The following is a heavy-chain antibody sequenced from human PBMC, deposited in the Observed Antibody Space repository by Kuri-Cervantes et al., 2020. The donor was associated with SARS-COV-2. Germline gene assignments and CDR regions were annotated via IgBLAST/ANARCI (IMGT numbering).Heavy chain of an antibody. J-gene: IGHJ4*02. Sequence: LRLSCTVSGGSISSGDYYWSWIRQPPGKGLEWIGYIYYSGSTYYNPSLRSRVTISVDTSKNQFSLKLSSVTAADTAVYYCARGGRAAALFDYWGQGTLVTVSS. CDR1: GGSISSGDYY. CDR2: IYYSGST. CDR3: ARGGRAAALFDY. D-gene: IGHD6-13*01. V-gene: IGHV4-30-4*08.